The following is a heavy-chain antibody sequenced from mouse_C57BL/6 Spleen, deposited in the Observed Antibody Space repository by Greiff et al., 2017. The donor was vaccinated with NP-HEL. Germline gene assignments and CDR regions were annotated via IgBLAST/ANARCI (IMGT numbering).Heavy chain of an antibody. CDR2: IDPETGGT. Sequence: VQLQQSGAELVRPGASVTLSCKASGYTFTDYEMHWVKQTPVHGLEWIGAIDPETGGTAYNQKFKGKAILTADKSSSTAYMELRSLTSEDSAFYYCTREEDCPSYYAMGYRGEEASVTVSS. CDR1: GYTFTDYE. V-gene: IGHV1-15*01. J-gene: IGHJ4*01. CDR3: TREEDCPSYYAMGY.